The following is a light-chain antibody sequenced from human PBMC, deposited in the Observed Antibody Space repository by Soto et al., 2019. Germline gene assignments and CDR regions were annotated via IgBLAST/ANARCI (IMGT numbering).Light chain of an antibody. CDR1: SSNIGAGYD. Sequence: QLVLTQPPSVSGAPGQSVTISCTGSSSNIGAGYDVHWYKQLPGTAPKLLIFGNNNRPSGVPDRFSGSKFGPSASLAITGLQDDDEADYYCQSYDRSLSGTVLGGGTKLTVL. CDR3: QSYDRSLSGTV. V-gene: IGLV1-40*01. CDR2: GNN. J-gene: IGLJ3*02.